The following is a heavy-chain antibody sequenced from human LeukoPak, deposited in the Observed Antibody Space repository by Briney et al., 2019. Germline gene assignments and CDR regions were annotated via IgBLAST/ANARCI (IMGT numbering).Heavy chain of an antibody. Sequence: ASVKVSCKASGYTFTSYGISWVRQAPGQGLEWMGWISAYNGNTNYAQKLQGRVTMTTDTSTSTAYMELSSLRSEDTAVYYCARPADKSTHRVYFDSWGQGTLVTVSS. CDR2: ISAYNGNT. CDR3: ARPADKSTHRVYFDS. V-gene: IGHV1-18*01. CDR1: GYTFTSYG. J-gene: IGHJ4*02. D-gene: IGHD3-10*01.